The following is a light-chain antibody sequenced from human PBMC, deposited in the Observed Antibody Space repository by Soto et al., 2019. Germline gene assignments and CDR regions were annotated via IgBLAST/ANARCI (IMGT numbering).Light chain of an antibody. V-gene: IGKV3-15*01. CDR3: QQYNDWPRT. Sequence: EIVMTQSLATLSVSPGERAPLSCRASQSVSSSLAWYQQKPGQAPRLLIYGASTRATGVPARFSGGGSGTEFTLTISSLQSEDFAVYYCQQYNDWPRTFGQGTKVEI. CDR1: QSVSSS. CDR2: GAS. J-gene: IGKJ1*01.